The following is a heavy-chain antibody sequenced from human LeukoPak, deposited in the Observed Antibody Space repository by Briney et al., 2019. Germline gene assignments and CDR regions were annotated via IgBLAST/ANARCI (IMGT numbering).Heavy chain of an antibody. V-gene: IGHV3-7*01. CDR1: GFTFSSYW. J-gene: IGHJ4*02. D-gene: IGHD6-19*01. CDR3: ARVYGSGWYSKFDY. CDR2: IKQDGSEK. Sequence: GGSLRLSCAASGFTFSSYWMSWVRQAPGKGLEWVANIKQDGSEKYYVDSVKGRFTNSRDNAKNPLYLQMNSLRAEDTAVYYCARVYGSGWYSKFDYWGQGTLVTVSS.